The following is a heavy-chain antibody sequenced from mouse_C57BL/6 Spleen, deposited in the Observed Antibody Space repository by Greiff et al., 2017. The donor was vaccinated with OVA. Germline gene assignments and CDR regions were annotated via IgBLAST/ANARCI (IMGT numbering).Heavy chain of an antibody. CDR2: IDPSDSYT. CDR1: GYTFTSYW. V-gene: IGHV1-69*01. J-gene: IGHJ1*03. D-gene: IGHD1-1*01. Sequence: QVQLQQPGAELVMPGASVKLSCKASGYTFTSYWMHWVKQRPGQGLEWIGEIDPSDSYTNYNQKFKGKSTLTVDKSSSTAYMQLSSLTSEDSAVYYCARRYYYGSSSYFDVWGTGTTVTVSS. CDR3: ARRYYYGSSSYFDV.